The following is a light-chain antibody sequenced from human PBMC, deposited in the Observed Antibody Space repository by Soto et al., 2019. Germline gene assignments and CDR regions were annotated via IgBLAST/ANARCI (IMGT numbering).Light chain of an antibody. CDR1: SSDVGGYNY. J-gene: IGLJ3*02. CDR2: EVS. CDR3: RSYTSSSTRV. Sequence: QSALTQPASVSGSPGQSITISCTGTSSDVGGYNYVSWYQQHTGKAPKLMIYEVSNRPSGVSNRFSGSKSGNTASLTISGLQAEDEADYYCRSYTSSSTRVFGGGTKLTV. V-gene: IGLV2-14*01.